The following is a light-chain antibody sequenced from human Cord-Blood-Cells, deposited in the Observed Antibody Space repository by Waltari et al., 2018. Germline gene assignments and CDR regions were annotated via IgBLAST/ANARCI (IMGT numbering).Light chain of an antibody. J-gene: IGKJ2*03. Sequence: EIVLTQSPGTLSLSPGERATLSCRASQSVSSSHLAWYQQKPGQAPRSLLYGASSSATGIPDRFSGSGSGTDFTLTISRLEPEDFAVYYCQQYGSSRPYSFGQGTKLEIK. CDR3: QQYGSSRPYS. CDR1: QSVSSSH. CDR2: GAS. V-gene: IGKV3-20*01.